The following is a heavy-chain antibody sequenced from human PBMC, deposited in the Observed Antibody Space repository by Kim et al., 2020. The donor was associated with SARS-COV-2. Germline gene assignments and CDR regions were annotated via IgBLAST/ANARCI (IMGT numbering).Heavy chain of an antibody. CDR3: AKGGAFSGYSVQSAVDY. J-gene: IGHJ4*01. Sequence: GGSLRLSCAASGFTYSTSVMTWVRQAPGKGLEWVSTTGGGGGSTYYADSVKGRFTISSDSSKNTLYLQMNNLRVEDTALYYCAKGGAFSGYSVQSAVDY. CDR1: GFTYSTSV. CDR2: TGGGGGST. D-gene: IGHD1-26*01. V-gene: IGHV3-23*01.